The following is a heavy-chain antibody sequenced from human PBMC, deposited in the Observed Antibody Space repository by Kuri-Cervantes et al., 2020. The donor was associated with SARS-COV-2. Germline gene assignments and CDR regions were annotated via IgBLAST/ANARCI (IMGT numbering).Heavy chain of an antibody. CDR2: SFSSGIN. V-gene: IGHV4-39*01. D-gene: IGHD3-22*01. Sequence: GSLRLSCTVSSGSISSGDYYWDWIRQPPGKGLEWIGSSFSSGINYYNLSLKSRVIMSVDTNKNQFSLKLSSVTAADTAVYYCARIDYHTSGYYSYYYYMDVWGKGTTVTVSS. CDR1: SGSISSGDYY. CDR3: ARIDYHTSGYYSYYYYMDV. J-gene: IGHJ6*03.